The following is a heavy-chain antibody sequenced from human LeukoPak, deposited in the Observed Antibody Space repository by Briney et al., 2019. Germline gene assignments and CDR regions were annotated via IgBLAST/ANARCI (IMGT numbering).Heavy chain of an antibody. CDR2: ISDSGSA. CDR3: ARDSGTTGEVKFDP. V-gene: IGHV4-38-2*02. CDR1: GSSMSSDYY. J-gene: IGHJ5*02. Sequence: SETLSLTCTVSGSSMSSDYYWGWIRQPPGKGLEWIGSISDSGSAYYNPSLKSRVVISVDPSKNQFSLKVSSVTAADTAVYYCARDSGTTGEVKFDPWGQGTLVTVSS. D-gene: IGHD3-10*01.